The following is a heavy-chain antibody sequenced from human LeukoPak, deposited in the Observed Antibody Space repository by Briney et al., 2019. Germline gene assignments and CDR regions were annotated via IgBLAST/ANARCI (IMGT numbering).Heavy chain of an antibody. J-gene: IGHJ4*02. CDR1: GYTFTSYG. D-gene: IGHD3-22*01. V-gene: IGHV1-18*01. CDR2: ISAYNGNT. Sequence: ASVKVSCKASGYTFTSYGISWVRQAPGQGVEWMGWISAYNGNTNYAQKLQGRVTMTTDTSTSTAYMELRSLRSDDTAVYYCARSKAYYYDSSGDYWGQGTLVTVSS. CDR3: ARSKAYYYDSSGDY.